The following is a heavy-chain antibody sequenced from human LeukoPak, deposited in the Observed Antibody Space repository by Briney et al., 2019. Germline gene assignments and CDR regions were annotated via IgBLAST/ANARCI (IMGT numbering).Heavy chain of an antibody. V-gene: IGHV4-59*11. J-gene: IGHJ3*01. CDR2: VSYTGRT. CDR1: GGSLSGHY. D-gene: IGHD3-22*01. CDR3: ARLLDNDISGDPDTFDV. Sequence: SETLSLTCTLSGGSLSGHYGSWIRQPPRKRLEWIGYVSYTGRTKYNPSLQSRVTISIDTSKSQFSLKLTSVTSADTAVYSCARLLDNDISGDPDTFDVWGQGTTVIVSS.